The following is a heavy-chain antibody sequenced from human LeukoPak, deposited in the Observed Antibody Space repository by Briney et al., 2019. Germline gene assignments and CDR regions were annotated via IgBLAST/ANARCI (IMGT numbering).Heavy chain of an antibody. V-gene: IGHV3-30-3*01. CDR3: ARDLTPPPEHYGWGSFDI. D-gene: IGHD3-10*01. Sequence: GGSLRLSCAASGFTFSSYAMHWVRQAPGKGLEWVAVISYDGSNKYYADSVKGRFTISRDNSKNTLYLQMNSLRAEDTAVYYCARDLTPPPEHYGWGSFDIWGQGTMVTVSS. CDR2: ISYDGSNK. J-gene: IGHJ3*02. CDR1: GFTFSSYA.